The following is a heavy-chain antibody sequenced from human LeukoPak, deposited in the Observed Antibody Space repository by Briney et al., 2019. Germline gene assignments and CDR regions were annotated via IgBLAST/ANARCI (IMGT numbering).Heavy chain of an antibody. CDR1: GYTLTELS. D-gene: IGHD5-18*01. CDR3: ARGAAMVKIPGSPAEYFQH. Sequence: ASVKVSCKVSGYTLTELSMHWVRQAPGQGLEWMGWISAYNGNTNYAQKLQGRVTMTTDTSTSTAYMELRSLRSDDTAVYYCARGAAMVKIPGSPAEYFQHWGQGTLVTVSS. V-gene: IGHV1-18*01. J-gene: IGHJ1*01. CDR2: ISAYNGNT.